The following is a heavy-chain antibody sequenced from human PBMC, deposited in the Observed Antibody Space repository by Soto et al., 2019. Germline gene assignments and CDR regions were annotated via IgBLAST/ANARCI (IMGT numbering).Heavy chain of an antibody. D-gene: IGHD1-26*01. Sequence: QVQLVQSGAEVKKPGASVKVSCKASGYTFTSYDVNWVRQATGQGLAWMGWMNPNSGNTGYSQKFQGRVSMTRETSLRTAYMELSSLRSDDTAVYYCARGERGGSYVDPWGQGTLVTVSS. CDR1: GYTFTSYD. V-gene: IGHV1-8*01. CDR2: MNPNSGNT. CDR3: ARGERGGSYVDP. J-gene: IGHJ5*02.